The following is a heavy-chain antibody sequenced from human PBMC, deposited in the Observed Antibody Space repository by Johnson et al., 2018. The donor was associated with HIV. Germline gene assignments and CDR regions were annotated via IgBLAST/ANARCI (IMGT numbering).Heavy chain of an antibody. CDR2: IKQDGSEK. Sequence: MQLVESGGGLVQPGGSLRLSCAASGFTFSSYWMSWVRQAPGKGLEWVANIKQDGSEKYYVDSVKGRFTISRDNSKNTLYLQMNSLRAEDTAVYYCARGKGAAAGLDAFDIWGQGTMVTVSS. CDR3: ARGKGAAAGLDAFDI. J-gene: IGHJ3*02. D-gene: IGHD6-13*01. CDR1: GFTFSSYW. V-gene: IGHV3-7*02.